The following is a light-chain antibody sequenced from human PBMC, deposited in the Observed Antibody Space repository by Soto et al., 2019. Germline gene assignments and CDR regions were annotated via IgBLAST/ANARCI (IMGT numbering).Light chain of an antibody. CDR1: SSDVGGYNY. CDR2: DVS. J-gene: IGLJ1*01. V-gene: IGLV2-14*01. Sequence: QSALTQPASVSGSPGQSITLSCTGTSSDVGGYNYVSWYQQHPGKAPKLMIYDVSNRPSGVSNRFSGSKSGNTASLTISGLQAEDEAEYYCSSYTSSSSLWVFGTGTKVTVL. CDR3: SSYTSSSSLWV.